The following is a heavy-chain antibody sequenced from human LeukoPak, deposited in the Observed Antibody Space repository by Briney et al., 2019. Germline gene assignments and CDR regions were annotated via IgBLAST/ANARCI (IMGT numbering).Heavy chain of an antibody. D-gene: IGHD3-22*01. CDR1: GGSISSYY. V-gene: IGHV4-59*08. CDR2: IYYSGST. Sequence: SSETLSLTCTVSGGSISSYYWSWIRQPPGKGLEWIGYIYYSGSTNSNPSLKSRVTVSVDTSKNQFSLGLSSVTAADTAVYYCARHEPYYYDSSDYWGYYFDYWGQGTLVTVSS. CDR3: ARHEPYYYDSSDYWGYYFDY. J-gene: IGHJ4*02.